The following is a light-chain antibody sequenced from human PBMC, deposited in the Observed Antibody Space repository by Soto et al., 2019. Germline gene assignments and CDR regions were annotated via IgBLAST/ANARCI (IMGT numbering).Light chain of an antibody. Sequence: EIVLAQSPATLSLSPGGRGTLSCRASQSVGSSYLAWYQQKPGQAPRLLIYGASSRATGIPDRFSGSGSGTDFTLTISRLEPEDFAVYYCHQYGSSSWTFGQGTKVDIK. CDR2: GAS. V-gene: IGKV3-20*01. CDR3: HQYGSSSWT. CDR1: QSVGSSY. J-gene: IGKJ1*01.